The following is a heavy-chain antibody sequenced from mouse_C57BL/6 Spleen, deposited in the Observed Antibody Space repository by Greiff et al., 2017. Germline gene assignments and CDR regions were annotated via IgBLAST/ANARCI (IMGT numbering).Heavy chain of an antibody. J-gene: IGHJ2*01. D-gene: IGHD1-1*01. V-gene: IGHV1-82*01. Sequence: QVQLQQSGPELVKPGASVKISCKASGYAFSSSWMNWVKQRPGKGLEWIGRIYPGDGDTNYNGKFKGKATLTADKSSSTAYMQLSSLTSEDSAVYFCGTTVVDYFDYWGQGTTLTVSS. CDR1: GYAFSSSW. CDR2: IYPGDGDT. CDR3: GTTVVDYFDY.